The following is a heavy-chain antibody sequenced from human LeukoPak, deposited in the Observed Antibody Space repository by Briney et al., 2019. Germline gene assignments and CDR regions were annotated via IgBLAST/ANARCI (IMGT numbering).Heavy chain of an antibody. V-gene: IGHV4-31*03. CDR3: ARERMVRDYYYMDV. Sequence: SETLSLTCTVSGGSISSGGYYWSWIRQHPGKGLEWIGYIYYSGSTYYNPSLKSRVTISVDTSKNQFSLKLSSVTAADTAVYYCARERMVRDYYYMDVWGKGTTVTVSS. CDR2: IYYSGST. CDR1: GGSISSGGYY. D-gene: IGHD2-8*01. J-gene: IGHJ6*03.